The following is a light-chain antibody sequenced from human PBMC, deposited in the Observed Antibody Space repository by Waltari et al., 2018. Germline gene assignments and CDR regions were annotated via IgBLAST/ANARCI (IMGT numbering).Light chain of an antibody. CDR3: QQYGSSPFP. CDR1: QSVSSSY. J-gene: IGKJ3*01. V-gene: IGKV3-20*01. CDR2: GAS. Sequence: EIVLTQSPGTLSLSPGERATLSCRASQSVSSSYLAWYQQKPGQAPRLLIYGASSRATGIPDRFSGSGSGTDFTLTISRLEPEDFAVYYYQQYGSSPFPFGPGTKVDIK.